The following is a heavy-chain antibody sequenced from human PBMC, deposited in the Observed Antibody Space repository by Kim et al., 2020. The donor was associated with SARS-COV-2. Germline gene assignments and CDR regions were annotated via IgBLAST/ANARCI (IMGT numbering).Heavy chain of an antibody. CDR2: IYYSRST. D-gene: IGHD4-4*01. J-gene: IGHJ3*01. Sequence: SETLSLTCTVSGGSISSSSYYWGWIRQPPGMGLEWIGSIYYSRSTYYYPSLKSRVTISVDKYKNSLSLKLGSVTAADTAVYYCARLDHGNMSCDDWG. CDR1: GGSISSSSYY. V-gene: IGHV4-39*01. CDR3: ARLDHGNMSCDD.